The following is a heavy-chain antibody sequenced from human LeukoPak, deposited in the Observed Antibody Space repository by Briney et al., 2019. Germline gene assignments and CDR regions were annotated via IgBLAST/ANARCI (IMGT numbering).Heavy chain of an antibody. CDR2: IYRDGSNT. CDR1: GFTFSNYW. V-gene: IGHV3-74*01. CDR3: ARDGDAYNFDF. Sequence: PGGSLRLSCAASGFTFSNYWMHWVRHVPGKGLVWVSRIYRDGSNTDYADSVKGRFIISRDNVKNTLYLQMNSLGADDTAVYYCARDGDAYNFDFWGQGALVTVSS. D-gene: IGHD5-24*01. J-gene: IGHJ4*02.